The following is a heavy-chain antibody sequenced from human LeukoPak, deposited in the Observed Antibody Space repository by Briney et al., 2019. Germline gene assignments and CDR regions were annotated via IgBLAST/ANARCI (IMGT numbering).Heavy chain of an antibody. D-gene: IGHD6-6*01. CDR1: GGSFSGYY. CDR3: ARAYSSSSIGFDY. Sequence: PSETLSLTCAVYGGSFSGYYWSWIRQPPGKGLEWIGYIYYSGSTNYNPSLKSRVTISVDTSKNQFSLKLSSVTAADTAVYYCARAYSSSSIGFDYWGQGTLVTVSS. J-gene: IGHJ4*02. CDR2: IYYSGST. V-gene: IGHV4-59*01.